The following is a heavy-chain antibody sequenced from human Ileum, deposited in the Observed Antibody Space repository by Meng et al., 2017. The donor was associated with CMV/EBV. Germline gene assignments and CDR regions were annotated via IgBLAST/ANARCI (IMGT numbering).Heavy chain of an antibody. J-gene: IGHJ3*02. CDR2: IYPEDSDT. Sequence: SGYSFTSYWTGWVRQMPGKGLEWMGIIYPEDSDTKYSLSRRGQVTISADKSINTAYLQWTSLTASDSAIYYCARRYAERGVADGYDIWGQGTMVTVSS. CDR3: ARRYAERGVADGYDI. V-gene: IGHV5-51*01. D-gene: IGHD5-12*01. CDR1: GYSFTSYW.